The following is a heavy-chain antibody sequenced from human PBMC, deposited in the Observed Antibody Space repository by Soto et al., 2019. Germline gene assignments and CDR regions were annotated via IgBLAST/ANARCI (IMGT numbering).Heavy chain of an antibody. CDR3: ARVRGYYDSTGYLYDFDY. D-gene: IGHD3-22*01. Sequence: ETLSLTCTVFGGSINGFYWSWIRQPPGKGLEWIAYIHDSGSTKYNSSVKSRVTISVDKSKNQFSLDLSSVTAADTAVYYCARVRGYYDSTGYLYDFDYWGQGAPVTVS. CDR1: GGSINGFY. CDR2: IHDSGST. V-gene: IGHV4-59*01. J-gene: IGHJ4*02.